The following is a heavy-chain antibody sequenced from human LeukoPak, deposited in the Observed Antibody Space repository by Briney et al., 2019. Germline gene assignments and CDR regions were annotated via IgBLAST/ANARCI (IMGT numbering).Heavy chain of an antibody. CDR3: AKSPSWGSGLDAFDI. Sequence: SETLSLTCTVSGGSISSSSYYWGWLRQPPGKGLEWIGYIYYTGSTKYNPSLKSRVTLSVDSSKTQFSLKLNSVTAADTAVYYCAKSPSWGSGLDAFDIWGQGTMVTVSS. J-gene: IGHJ3*02. CDR2: IYYTGST. D-gene: IGHD7-27*01. CDR1: GGSISSSSYY. V-gene: IGHV4-61*05.